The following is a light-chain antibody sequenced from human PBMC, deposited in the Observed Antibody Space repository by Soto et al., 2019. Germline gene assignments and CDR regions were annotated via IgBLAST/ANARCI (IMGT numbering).Light chain of an antibody. Sequence: IQMTQSPSTLSASLGDRVTITCRASQSISSWLAWYQQKPGKAPKLLINKASSLESGVPSRFSGSGSGTDFTLTISSLEPEDLAVYYCQQRSNWPRTFGQGTIVDIK. CDR2: KAS. J-gene: IGKJ1*01. V-gene: IGKV1-5*03. CDR3: QQRSNWPRT. CDR1: QSISSW.